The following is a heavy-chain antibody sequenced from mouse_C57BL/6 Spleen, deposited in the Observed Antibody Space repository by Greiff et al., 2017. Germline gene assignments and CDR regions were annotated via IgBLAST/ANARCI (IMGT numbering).Heavy chain of an antibody. J-gene: IGHJ2*01. CDR3: AREGDWSY. CDR1: GYSITSGYY. CDR2: ISYDGSN. V-gene: IGHV3-6*01. Sequence: EVQLQESGPGLVKPSQSLSLTCSVTGYSITSGYYWNWIRQFPGNKLEWMGYISYDGSNNYNPSLKNRISITRDTSKNQFFLKLNSVTTEDTATYYCAREGDWSYWGQGTTLTVSS. D-gene: IGHD3-3*01.